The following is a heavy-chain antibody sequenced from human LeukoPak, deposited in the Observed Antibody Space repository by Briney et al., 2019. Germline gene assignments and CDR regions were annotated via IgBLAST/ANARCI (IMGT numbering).Heavy chain of an antibody. D-gene: IGHD1-26*01. CDR1: GFTFSTYA. V-gene: IGHV3-23*01. J-gene: IGHJ2*01. Sequence: GGSLRLSCAASGFTFSTYAMSWVRQAPGKGLEWVSLISGSGGSTYYADSVKGRFTISRDSSKNTLFLHMNTLRAEDTAIYYCAKDRTVGASYWYFDLWGRGTLVTVSS. CDR3: AKDRTVGASYWYFDL. CDR2: ISGSGGST.